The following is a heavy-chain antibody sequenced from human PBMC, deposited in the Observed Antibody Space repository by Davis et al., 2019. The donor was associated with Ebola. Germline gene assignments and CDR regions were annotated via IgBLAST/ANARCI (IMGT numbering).Heavy chain of an antibody. D-gene: IGHD6-19*01. CDR2: INSDGSST. V-gene: IGHV3-74*01. CDR1: GFTFSSYW. Sequence: HTGGSLRLSCAASGFTFSSYWMHWVRQAPGKGLVWVSRINSDGSSTSYADSVKGRFTISRDNSKNTLYLQMNSLRAEDTAVYYCAKDKADSGWYLSISSFDYWGQGTLVTVSS. J-gene: IGHJ4*02. CDR3: AKDKADSGWYLSISSFDY.